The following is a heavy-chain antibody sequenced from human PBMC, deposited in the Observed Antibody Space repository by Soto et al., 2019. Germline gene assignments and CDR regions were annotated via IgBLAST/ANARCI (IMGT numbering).Heavy chain of an antibody. CDR2: IGSRGSPI. Sequence: VHLVDSGGGLVKPGGSLRLSCAASGFTFSDYFMTWIRQAPGKGLEWVSYIGSRGSPIYYVDSVKGRFTISRDNAKDSLDLHMNSLRAEDTAVYYCARVSSSSLFDYWGQGTLVTVSS. CDR3: ARVSSSSLFDY. D-gene: IGHD6-6*01. J-gene: IGHJ4*02. CDR1: GFTFSDYF. V-gene: IGHV3-11*01.